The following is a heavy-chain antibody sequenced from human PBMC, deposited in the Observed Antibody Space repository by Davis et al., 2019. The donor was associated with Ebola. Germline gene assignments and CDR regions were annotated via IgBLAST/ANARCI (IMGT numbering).Heavy chain of an antibody. Sequence: GESLKISCAASGFTFSSYGMHWVRQAPGKGLEWVAVISYDGSNKYYADSVKGRFTISRDNSKNTLYLQMNSLRAEDTAVYYCARGYYYDSSGYSPDFDLWGRGTLVTVSS. CDR2: ISYDGSNK. V-gene: IGHV3-30*03. J-gene: IGHJ2*01. CDR1: GFTFSSYG. CDR3: ARGYYYDSSGYSPDFDL. D-gene: IGHD3-22*01.